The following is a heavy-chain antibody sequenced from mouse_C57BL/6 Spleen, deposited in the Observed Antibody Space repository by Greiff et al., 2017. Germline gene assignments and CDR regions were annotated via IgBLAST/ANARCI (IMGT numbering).Heavy chain of an antibody. J-gene: IGHJ1*03. CDR2: IYPGSGNT. Sequence: QVQLKQSGAELVRPGASVKLSCKASGYTFTDYYINWVKQRPGQGLEWIARIYPGSGNTYYNEKFKGKATLTAEKSSSTAYMQLSSLTSEDSAVYFCARSYYSNFLDVWGTGTTVTVSS. V-gene: IGHV1-76*01. CDR3: ARSYYSNFLDV. D-gene: IGHD2-5*01. CDR1: GYTFTDYY.